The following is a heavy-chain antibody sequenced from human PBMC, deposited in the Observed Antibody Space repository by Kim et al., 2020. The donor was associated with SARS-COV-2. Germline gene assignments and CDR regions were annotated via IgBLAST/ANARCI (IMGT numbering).Heavy chain of an antibody. D-gene: IGHD6-13*01. Sequence: GGSLRLSCVASGFTFSTDSMTWVRQAPGKGLEWVSSMSSTINYIYYADSVKGRFTISRDNAKNSVYLQMNSLRAEDSAIYYCARLSGSSADVWGQGTTVTVSS. J-gene: IGHJ6*02. CDR3: ARLSGSSADV. V-gene: IGHV3-21*01. CDR2: MSSTINYI. CDR1: GFTFSTDS.